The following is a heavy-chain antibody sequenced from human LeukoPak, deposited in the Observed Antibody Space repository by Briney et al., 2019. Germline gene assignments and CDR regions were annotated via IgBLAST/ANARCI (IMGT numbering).Heavy chain of an antibody. V-gene: IGHV3-23*01. J-gene: IGHJ4*02. D-gene: IGHD3-3*01. CDR1: GFTFSSYA. CDR3: AKTRLDLWGYFDY. Sequence: GGSLRLSCAASGFTFSSYAMSWVRQAPGKGLERVSVISGSGDSTYYADSVKGRFTISRDNSKNTLYLQMNILRAEDTAVYYCAKTRLDLWGYFDYWGQGTLVTVSS. CDR2: ISGSGDST.